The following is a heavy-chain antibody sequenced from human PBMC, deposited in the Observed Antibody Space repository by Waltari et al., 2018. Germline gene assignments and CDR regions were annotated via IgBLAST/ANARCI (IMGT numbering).Heavy chain of an antibody. CDR1: GFTFNYYD. Sequence: EVQLVESGGGLVQPGGSLRLSCAASGFTFNYYDMHWVRQATGKGLEWVSAIGTTGDTYYPGSVKGRFTISRENAKNSLYLQMSSLRSEDTAVYYCARAPPDSSGWLGVCDYWGQGTLVTVSS. V-gene: IGHV3-13*01. D-gene: IGHD6-19*01. CDR3: ARAPPDSSGWLGVCDY. CDR2: IGTTGDT. J-gene: IGHJ4*02.